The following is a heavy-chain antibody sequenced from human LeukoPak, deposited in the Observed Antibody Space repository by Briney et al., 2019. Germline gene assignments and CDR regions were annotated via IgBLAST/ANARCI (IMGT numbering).Heavy chain of an antibody. V-gene: IGHV4-34*01. J-gene: IGHJ6*03. D-gene: IGHD5-12*01. Sequence: PSETLSLTCAVYGGSFSGYYWSWIRQPPGKGLEWIGEINHSGSTNYNPSLKSRVTISVDTSKNQFSLKLSSVTAADTAVYYCARGYSGYEKASYYYYMDVWGKGTTVTVSS. CDR3: ARGYSGYEKASYYYYMDV. CDR1: GGSFSGYY. CDR2: INHSGST.